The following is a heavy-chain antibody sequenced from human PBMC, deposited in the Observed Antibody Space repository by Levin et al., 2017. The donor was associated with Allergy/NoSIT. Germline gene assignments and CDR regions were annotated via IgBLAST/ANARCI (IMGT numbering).Heavy chain of an antibody. D-gene: IGHD2-2*01. Sequence: GESLKISCATSGFNLSTCWMHWVRQVPGKGLVWVSRMNPDGSRTDYADSIRGRFTISRDNARSTLYLQMNSLRAEDTALYYCAREPKLVQCSGNSCHSGMDVWGQGTTVTVSS. J-gene: IGHJ6*02. CDR2: MNPDGSRT. CDR1: GFNLSTCW. CDR3: AREPKLVQCSGNSCHSGMDV. V-gene: IGHV3-74*01.